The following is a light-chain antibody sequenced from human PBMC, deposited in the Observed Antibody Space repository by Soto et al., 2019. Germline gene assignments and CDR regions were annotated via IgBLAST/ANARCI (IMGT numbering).Light chain of an antibody. Sequence: EIVLTQSPDTLSLSPGERATLSCRASQSVSSYLAWYQQKPGQAPRLLIYDASNRATGIPARFSGSGSGTDFTITISSLEPEDFAVYYCQQRSNWLDTFGQGTKLEIK. CDR3: QQRSNWLDT. V-gene: IGKV3-11*01. CDR1: QSVSSY. J-gene: IGKJ2*01. CDR2: DAS.